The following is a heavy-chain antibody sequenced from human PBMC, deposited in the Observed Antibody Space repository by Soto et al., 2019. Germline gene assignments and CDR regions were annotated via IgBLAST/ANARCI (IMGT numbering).Heavy chain of an antibody. J-gene: IGHJ6*02. V-gene: IGHV3-7*03. CDR1: GFSFNMYW. CDR2: IKKGGGEK. Sequence: EVQLVESGGGSVQPGESLRLSCVASGFSFNMYWMSWIRQAPGKGLEWVARIKKGGGEKYYVDSVKGRFTVSRDNAKNSLPLQLHSVSADDAGIYYWVRDQLILPADDFYYGVDVGGQGTTFTVSS. CDR3: VRDQLILPADDFYYGVDV.